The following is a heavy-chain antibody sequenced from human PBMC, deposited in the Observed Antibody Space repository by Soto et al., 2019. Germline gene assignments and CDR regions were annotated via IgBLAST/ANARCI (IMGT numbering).Heavy chain of an antibody. CDR1: GGSISSYY. D-gene: IGHD3-10*01. Sequence: PSETLSLTCTVSGGSISSYYWSWIRQPPGKGLEWIGYIYYSGSTNYNPSLKSRVTISVDTSKNQFSLKLSSVTAADTAVYYCVRARWFGEFDYWGQGTLVTVSS. CDR3: VRARWFGEFDY. CDR2: IYYSGST. J-gene: IGHJ4*02. V-gene: IGHV4-59*01.